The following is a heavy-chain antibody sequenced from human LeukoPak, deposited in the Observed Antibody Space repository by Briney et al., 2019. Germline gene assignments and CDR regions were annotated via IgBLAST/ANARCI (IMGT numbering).Heavy chain of an antibody. CDR2: IKGDGSHT. CDR3: VRDWDHFDFDS. CDR1: GFTFSNYW. Sequence: PGGSLRLSCAASGFTFSNYWMHWVRQAPGKGLVWVSRIKGDGSHTIYADSVEGRFTISRDNAKNTLYLQMKSLRDEDTAVYYCVRDWDHFDFDSWGQGTLVTVSS. V-gene: IGHV3-74*01. J-gene: IGHJ5*01. D-gene: IGHD1-14*01.